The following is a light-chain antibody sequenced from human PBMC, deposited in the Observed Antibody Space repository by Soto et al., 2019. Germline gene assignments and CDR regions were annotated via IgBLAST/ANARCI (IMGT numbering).Light chain of an antibody. Sequence: DIVMTQSPDSLAVSLGERATINCKSSQSVLYSANNKNCLAWYQQKPGQPPMLLLYWASTREAGVPDRFSGSASGTDFTLTISSLQAEDVAVYYCQQYYSTPRTFGQGTKVEIK. CDR2: WAS. CDR3: QQYYSTPRT. V-gene: IGKV4-1*01. J-gene: IGKJ1*01. CDR1: QSVLYSANNKNC.